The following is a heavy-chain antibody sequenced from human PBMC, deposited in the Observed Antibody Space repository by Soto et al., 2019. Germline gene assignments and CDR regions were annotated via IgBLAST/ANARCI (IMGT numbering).Heavy chain of an antibody. J-gene: IGHJ4*02. V-gene: IGHV1-69*06. Sequence: QVQLVQSGAEVKKPWSSVKVSCKSSGGTFNNYAISWVRQAPGQGLEWLGGIVPIFNTSHFAEKFQGRLTLTADKSTSTAFMELIGVSSEDTAVYFGATQQQLTTFEFWVQGALVSISS. D-gene: IGHD6-13*01. CDR1: GGTFNNYA. CDR2: IVPIFNTS. CDR3: ATQQQLTTFEF.